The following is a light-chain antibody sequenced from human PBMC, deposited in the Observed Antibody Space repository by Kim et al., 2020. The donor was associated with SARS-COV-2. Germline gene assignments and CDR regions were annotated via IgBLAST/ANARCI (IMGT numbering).Light chain of an antibody. J-gene: IGLJ2*01. V-gene: IGLV2-14*03. CDR3: SSYTTNPDFV. Sequence: THSSIPTSSDAGADTSDPLYLHPPPEASILITYCVTSRAFGVSTRFSGSKSGNTASLTISGLQAEDEADYYCSSYTTNPDFVFGGGTKLTVL. CDR2: CVT. CDR1: SSDAGADTS.